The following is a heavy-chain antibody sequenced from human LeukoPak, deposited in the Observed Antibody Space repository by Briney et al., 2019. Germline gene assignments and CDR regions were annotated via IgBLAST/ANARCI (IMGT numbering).Heavy chain of an antibody. CDR3: TREGDLALAAYDS. D-gene: IGHD3-16*01. V-gene: IGHV3-48*04. Sequence: GGSLRLSCAASGFSFSNSWMHWVRQAPGRGLEWVSYISSSGTTIYYADSVKGRFTISRDNAKNSLYLQMISLRVEDTALYYCTREGDLALAAYDSWGQGTLVTVSS. CDR1: GFSFSNSW. J-gene: IGHJ5*02. CDR2: ISSSGTTI.